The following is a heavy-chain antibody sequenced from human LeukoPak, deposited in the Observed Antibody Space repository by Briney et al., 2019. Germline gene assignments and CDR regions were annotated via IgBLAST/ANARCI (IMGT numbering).Heavy chain of an antibody. D-gene: IGHD6-19*01. J-gene: IGHJ4*02. CDR2: ISGDGRAI. V-gene: IGHV3-48*03. Sequence: GGSLRLSCVASGFAFSSYEMSWVRQAPGKGLEWVSFISGDGRAIRYADSVKGRFTISADNARNSVFLQMNSLRAEDTAVYYCAISLSGWFGPSAYYCGQGTLVTVSS. CDR3: AISLSGWFGPSAYY. CDR1: GFAFSSYE.